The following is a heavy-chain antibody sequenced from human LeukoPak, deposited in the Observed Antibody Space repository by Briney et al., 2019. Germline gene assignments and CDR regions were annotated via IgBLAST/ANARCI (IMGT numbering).Heavy chain of an antibody. CDR2: ISSSSSNI. CDR1: GFNLRSYN. V-gene: IGHV3-48*01. J-gene: IGHJ3*02. D-gene: IGHD3-22*01. CDR3: ARGLHYSDSGGYYYPDAFDI. Sequence: GGSLRLSCAASGFNLRSYNMNWVRQAPGKGLEWISYISSSSSNIYYAGSVKGRFTISRDNGKNSLFLQMNSLRAEDTAVYYCARGLHYSDSGGYYYPDAFDIWGQGTMVTVSS.